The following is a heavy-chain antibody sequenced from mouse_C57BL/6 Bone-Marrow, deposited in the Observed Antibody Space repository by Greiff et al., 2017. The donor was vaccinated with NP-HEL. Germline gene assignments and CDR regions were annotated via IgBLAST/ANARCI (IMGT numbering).Heavy chain of an antibody. CDR1: GFTFSSYG. D-gene: IGHD1-1*01. Sequence: EVKLVESGGDLVKPGGSLKLSCAASGFTFSSYGMSWVRQTPDKRLEWVATISSGGSYTYYTDSVKGRFTISRDNTKNTLYLQMSSLKSEDTAMYYCASALLLFWFAYWGQGTLVTVSA. CDR3: ASALLLFWFAY. V-gene: IGHV5-6*01. J-gene: IGHJ3*01. CDR2: ISSGGSYT.